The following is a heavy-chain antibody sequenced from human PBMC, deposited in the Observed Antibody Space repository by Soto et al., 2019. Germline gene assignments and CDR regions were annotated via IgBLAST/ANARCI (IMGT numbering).Heavy chain of an antibody. V-gene: IGHV6-1*01. CDR1: GDSVSNNGAT. D-gene: IGHD6-19*01. CDR2: AYYRSRRIY. Sequence: PSETMSLPCAISGDSVSNNGATWNWIRQSPSRGLEWLGRAYYRSRRIYDYAMSVKSRISINPDTSKNQVSLQLNSVTHADTAVYYCARDPPDFRSAFDYWGRGTLVTVSS. J-gene: IGHJ4*02. CDR3: ARDPPDFRSAFDY.